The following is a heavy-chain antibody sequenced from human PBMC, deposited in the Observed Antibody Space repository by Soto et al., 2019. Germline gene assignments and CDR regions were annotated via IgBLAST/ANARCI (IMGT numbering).Heavy chain of an antibody. CDR2: IYYSGST. D-gene: IGHD4-17*01. CDR1: GGSISSYY. CDR3: ARLTTVTTGPRGYYYYGMEV. V-gene: IGHV4-59*01. Sequence: SETLSLTCTVSGGSISSYYWSWIRQPPGKGLEWIGYIYYSGSTNYNPSLKSRVTISVDTSKNQFSLKLSSVTAADTAVYYCARLTTVTTGPRGYYYYGMEVWGQGTTVTLSS. J-gene: IGHJ6*01.